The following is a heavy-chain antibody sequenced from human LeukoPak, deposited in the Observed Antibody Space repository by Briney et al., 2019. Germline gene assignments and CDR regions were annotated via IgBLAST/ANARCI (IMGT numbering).Heavy chain of an antibody. J-gene: IGHJ5*02. CDR3: ARDSFGGLDP. D-gene: IGHD3-10*01. CDR1: GFTFSSYA. V-gene: IGHV3-30*04. Sequence: GRSLRLSCAASGFTFSSYAMHWVRQAPGKGLEWVAVISYDGSNKYYADSVKGRFTTSRDNSKNTLYLQMNSLRAEDTAVYYCARDSFGGLDPWGQGTLVTVSS. CDR2: ISYDGSNK.